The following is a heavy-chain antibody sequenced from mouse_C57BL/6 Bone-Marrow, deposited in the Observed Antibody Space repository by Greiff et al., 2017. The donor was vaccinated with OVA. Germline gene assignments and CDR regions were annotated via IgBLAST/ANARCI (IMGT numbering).Heavy chain of an antibody. CDR2: ISYDGSN. D-gene: IGHD1-1*01. J-gene: IGHJ2*01. CDR3: AKAYYGSSYVDY. Sequence: EVKLQESGPGLVKPSQSLSLTCSVSGYSITSGYYWYWIRQFPGNKLEWMGYISYDGSNNYNPSLKNRISITRDTSKNQVFLKLKSVTTEDTATYYCAKAYYGSSYVDYWGQGTTLTVSS. V-gene: IGHV3-6*01. CDR1: GYSITSGYY.